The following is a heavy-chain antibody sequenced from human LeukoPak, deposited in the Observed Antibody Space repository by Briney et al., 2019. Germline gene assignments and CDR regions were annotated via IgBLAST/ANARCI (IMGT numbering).Heavy chain of an antibody. J-gene: IGHJ4*02. CDR3: ARFLLDYGTFDY. CDR1: GGSVSSGSYY. CDR2: IYYSGST. D-gene: IGHD4-17*01. V-gene: IGHV4-61*01. Sequence: KPSETLSLACTVAGGSVSSGSYYWGWLRQPPGKGLEWIGYIYYSGSTNYNPSLKSRVTISVDTSKNQFSLKLSYVAAADTAVYYCARFLLDYGTFDYCGQGTPVTASS.